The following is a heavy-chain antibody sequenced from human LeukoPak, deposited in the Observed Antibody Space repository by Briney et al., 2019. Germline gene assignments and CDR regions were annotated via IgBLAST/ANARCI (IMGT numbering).Heavy chain of an antibody. J-gene: IGHJ5*02. CDR1: GGSFSGYY. D-gene: IGHD3-10*01. CDR3: ARESNYHGSGTGWFDP. CDR2: IHHSENT. V-gene: IGHV4-34*01. Sequence: PSETLSLTCAVYGGSFSGYYWSWIRQPLGKGLEWIGEIHHSENTDYNPSLKSRVTISVDTSKNQLSLKLSSVTAADTAVYYCARESNYHGSGTGWFDPWGQGTLVTVSS.